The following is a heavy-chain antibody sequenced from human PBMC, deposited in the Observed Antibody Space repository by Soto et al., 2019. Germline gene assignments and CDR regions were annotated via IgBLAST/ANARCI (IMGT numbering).Heavy chain of an antibody. Sequence: ASVKVSCKASGGTFSSYTISWVRQAPGQGLEWMGRIIPILGIANYAQRFQGRVTITADKSTSTAYMELSSLRSEDTAVYYCARDFHDYGDSPFDYWGQGTLVTVSS. D-gene: IGHD4-17*01. CDR3: ARDFHDYGDSPFDY. CDR2: IIPILGIA. J-gene: IGHJ4*02. CDR1: GGTFSSYT. V-gene: IGHV1-69*04.